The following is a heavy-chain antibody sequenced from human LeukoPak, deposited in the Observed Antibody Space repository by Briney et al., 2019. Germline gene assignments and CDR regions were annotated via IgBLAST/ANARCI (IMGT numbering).Heavy chain of an antibody. Sequence: ASVKVSCKASGYTFTSYDINWVRQATGQGLEWMGWMNPNSGGTNYAQKFQGRVTMTRDTSISTAYMELSRLRSDDTAVYYCARDPSRSYLDYWGQGTLVTVSS. CDR2: MNPNSGGT. J-gene: IGHJ4*02. CDR1: GYTFTSYD. CDR3: ARDPSRSYLDY. V-gene: IGHV1-2*02.